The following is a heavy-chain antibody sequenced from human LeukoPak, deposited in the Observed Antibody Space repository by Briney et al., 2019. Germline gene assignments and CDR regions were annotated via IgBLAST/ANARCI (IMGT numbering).Heavy chain of an antibody. Sequence: ASVKVSCKASGYTFTGYYMHWVRQAPGQGLEWMGWINPNSGGTNYAQKFQGRVTMTRDTSISTAYMELSRLRSDVTAVYYCAAGCSGGSCYLNPFDYWGQGTLVTVSS. V-gene: IGHV1-2*02. CDR1: GYTFTGYY. CDR3: AAGCSGGSCYLNPFDY. CDR2: INPNSGGT. D-gene: IGHD2-15*01. J-gene: IGHJ4*02.